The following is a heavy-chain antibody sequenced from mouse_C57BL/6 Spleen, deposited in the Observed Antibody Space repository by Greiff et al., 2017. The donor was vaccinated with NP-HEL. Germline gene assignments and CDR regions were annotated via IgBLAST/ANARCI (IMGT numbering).Heavy chain of an antibody. V-gene: IGHV3-6*01. J-gene: IGHJ1*03. Sequence: DVKLQESGPGLVKPSQSLSLTCSVTGYSITSGYYWNWIRQFPGNKLEWMGYISYDGSNNYNPSLKNRISITRDTSKNQFFLKLNSVTTEDTATYYCARGGFTTVVDWYFDVWGTGTTVTVSS. CDR3: ARGGFTTVVDWYFDV. CDR1: GYSITSGYY. D-gene: IGHD1-1*01. CDR2: ISYDGSN.